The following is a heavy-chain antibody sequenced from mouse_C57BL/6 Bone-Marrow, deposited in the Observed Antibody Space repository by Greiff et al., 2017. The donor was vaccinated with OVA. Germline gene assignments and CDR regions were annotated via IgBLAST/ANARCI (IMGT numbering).Heavy chain of an antibody. CDR3: ARDLGYFYAMDY. D-gene: IGHD3-1*01. CDR1: GFTFSSYA. J-gene: IGHJ4*01. Sequence: EVQGVESGGGLVKPGGSLKLSCAASGFTFSSYAMSWVRQTPEKRLEWVATISDGGSYTYYPDNVKGRFTISRDNAKNNLYLQMSHLKSEDTAMYYCARDLGYFYAMDYWGQGTSVTVSS. V-gene: IGHV5-4*01. CDR2: ISDGGSYT.